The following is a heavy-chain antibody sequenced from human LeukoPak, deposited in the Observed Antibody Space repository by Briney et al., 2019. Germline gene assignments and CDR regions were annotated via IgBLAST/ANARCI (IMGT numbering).Heavy chain of an antibody. CDR2: IVGGGDNT. Sequence: GGSLRLSCAASGFSFSTYAMNWVRQAPGKGLEWVSGIVGGGDNTYYADSVKGRFTISRDNSKNTLYLQMNSLRVEDTAVFYCAKGMSGEPSFYGMDVWGQGTTVTVPS. CDR3: AKGMSGEPSFYGMDV. V-gene: IGHV3-23*01. D-gene: IGHD1-14*01. J-gene: IGHJ6*02. CDR1: GFSFSTYA.